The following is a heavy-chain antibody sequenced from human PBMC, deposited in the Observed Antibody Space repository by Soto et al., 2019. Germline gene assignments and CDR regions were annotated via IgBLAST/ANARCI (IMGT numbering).Heavy chain of an antibody. D-gene: IGHD1-1*01. J-gene: IGHJ4*02. CDR2: IYYRGST. Sequence: QVQLQESGPGLVKPSETLSLTCTVSDGSVSSRSYYWSWIRQPPGKGLEWIAYIYYRGSTDYNPSLKSRVTISVATSKNQFSLKLSSVTAADTAVYYCARERTGDPTFFDYWGQGTLVTVSS. V-gene: IGHV4-61*01. CDR1: DGSVSSRSYY. CDR3: ARERTGDPTFFDY.